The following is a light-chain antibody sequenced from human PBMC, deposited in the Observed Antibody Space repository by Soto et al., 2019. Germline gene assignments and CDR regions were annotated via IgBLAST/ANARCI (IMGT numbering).Light chain of an antibody. CDR3: HQYNDWPPA. CDR2: AAS. CDR1: QSTSSY. Sequence: EIMMKQSPATLSVSQGERASLXCRASQSTSSYVYWYQQNTGQAPRHLIYAASTRATGIPARCSGSGSGTEFTLTISSRQSEDFAVFYCHQYNDWPPAFGQGTKV. J-gene: IGKJ1*01. V-gene: IGKV3-15*01.